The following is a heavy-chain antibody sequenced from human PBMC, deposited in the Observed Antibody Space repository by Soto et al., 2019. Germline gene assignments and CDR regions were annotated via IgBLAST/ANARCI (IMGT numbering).Heavy chain of an antibody. J-gene: IGHJ4*02. D-gene: IGHD4-17*01. Sequence: SETLSLTCTVSGGSISSGDYYWSWIRQPPGKGLEWIGYIYYSGSTYYNPSLKSRVTISVDTSKNQFSLKLSSVTAADTAVYYCARDYGGLGVLGYWGQGTLVTVSS. CDR1: GGSISSGDYY. CDR3: ARDYGGLGVLGY. CDR2: IYYSGST. V-gene: IGHV4-30-4*01.